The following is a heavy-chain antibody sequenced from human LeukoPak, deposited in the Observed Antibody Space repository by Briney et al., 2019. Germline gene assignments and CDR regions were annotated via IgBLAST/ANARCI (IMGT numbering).Heavy chain of an antibody. J-gene: IGHJ4*02. Sequence: ASVKVSCKASGYTFTSYGISWVRQAPGQGREWMGWISAYNGNTNYAQKLQGSVTMTTDTSTSTAYMELRSLRSDDTAVYYCARDQYYYGSGSYAYWGQGTLVTVSS. V-gene: IGHV1-18*01. D-gene: IGHD3-10*01. CDR1: GYTFTSYG. CDR3: ARDQYYYGSGSYAY. CDR2: ISAYNGNT.